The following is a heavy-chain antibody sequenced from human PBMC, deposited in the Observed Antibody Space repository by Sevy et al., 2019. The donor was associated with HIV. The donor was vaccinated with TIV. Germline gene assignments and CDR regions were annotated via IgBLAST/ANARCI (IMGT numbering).Heavy chain of an antibody. Sequence: ASVKVSGKASGYTFSDSGYYVHWVRQAPGQGLEWMGWINPKSGATNYAQKFQGRVTMTRDTSVSTANMELNRLTSDVTAVYYCARESYDFWTGPVDYDYGMDVWGQGTTVTVSS. CDR3: ARESYDFWTGPVDYDYGMDV. CDR2: INPKSGAT. D-gene: IGHD3-3*01. J-gene: IGHJ6*02. CDR1: GYTFSDSGYY. V-gene: IGHV1-2*02.